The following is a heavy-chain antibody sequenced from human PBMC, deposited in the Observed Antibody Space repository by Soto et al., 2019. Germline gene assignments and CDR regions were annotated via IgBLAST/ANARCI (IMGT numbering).Heavy chain of an antibody. J-gene: IGHJ4*02. D-gene: IGHD3-16*01. CDR2: ISYDGSKK. V-gene: IGHV3-30*18. CDR3: AKDRVESGLGEIDY. CDR1: GFSFSNNG. Sequence: QVQLVESGGGVVQPGRSLRLSCAASGFSFSNNGMHWVRQAPGTGLEWVAIISYDGSKKYYADSVKGRFTISRDNSKNTRYLQMNSLRVEDTAIYYCAKDRVESGLGEIDYWGQGTLVTVAS.